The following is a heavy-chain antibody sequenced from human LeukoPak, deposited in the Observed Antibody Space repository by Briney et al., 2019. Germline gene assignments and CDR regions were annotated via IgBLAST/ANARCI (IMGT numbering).Heavy chain of an antibody. J-gene: IGHJ4*02. V-gene: IGHV3-43*02. CDR1: GFTFYAYA. D-gene: IGHD1-26*01. Sequence: PGGSLRLSCAASGFTFYAYAMHWVRQAPGKGLEWVSVISGDGASTYYADSVKGRFTISRDNSKDFLYLQMNSLTTDDTALYYCAKVRYRGSYFDYWGQGTLVTVSS. CDR3: AKVRYRGSYFDY. CDR2: ISGDGAST.